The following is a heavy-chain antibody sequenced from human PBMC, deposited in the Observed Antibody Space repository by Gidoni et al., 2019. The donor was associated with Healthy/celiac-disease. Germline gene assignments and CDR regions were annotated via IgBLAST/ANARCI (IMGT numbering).Heavy chain of an antibody. J-gene: IGHJ3*02. CDR3: ARDIGDYGAFDI. V-gene: IGHV4-38-2*02. CDR1: GYSISSGYY. CDR2: IYHSGRT. Sequence: QVQLQESGPGLVKPSETLSLTCAVSGYSISSGYYWGWIRQPPGKGLEWIGSIYHSGRTYYNPSLKSRVTISVDTSKNQFSLKLSSVTAADTAVYYCARDIGDYGAFDIWGQGTMVTVSS. D-gene: IGHD4-17*01.